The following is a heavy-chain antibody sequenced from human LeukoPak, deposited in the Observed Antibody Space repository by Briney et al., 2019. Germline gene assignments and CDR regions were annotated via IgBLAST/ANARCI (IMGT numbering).Heavy chain of an antibody. D-gene: IGHD3-22*01. J-gene: IGHJ4*02. V-gene: IGHV1-18*01. CDR1: GGTFSNNA. CDR3: ARADYYDSSGYSDY. CDR2: ISAYNGNT. Sequence: ASVKVSCKASGGTFSNNAITWVRQAPGQGLEWMGWISAYNGNTNYAQKLQGRVTMTTDTSTSTAYMELRSLRSDDAAVYYCARADYYDSSGYSDYWGQGTLVTVSS.